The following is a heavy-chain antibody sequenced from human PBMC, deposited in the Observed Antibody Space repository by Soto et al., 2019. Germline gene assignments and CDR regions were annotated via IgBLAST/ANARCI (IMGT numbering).Heavy chain of an antibody. CDR2: IRSKANSYAT. CDR3: TREDYYGSGKGSGMDV. V-gene: IGHV3-73*01. CDR1: GFTFSGSA. Sequence: GGSLRLSCAASGFTFSGSAMHWVRQASGKGLEWVGRIRSKANSYATAYAASVKGRFTISRDDSKNTAYLQMNSLKTEDTAVYYCTREDYYGSGKGSGMDVWGQGTTVTVSS. D-gene: IGHD3-10*01. J-gene: IGHJ6*02.